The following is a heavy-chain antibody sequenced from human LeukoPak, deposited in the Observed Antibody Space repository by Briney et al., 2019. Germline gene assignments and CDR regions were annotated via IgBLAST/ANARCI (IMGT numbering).Heavy chain of an antibody. V-gene: IGHV3-23*01. CDR2: ISGSGGTT. Sequence: GGSLRLSCAASGFTFSSYAISWVRQAPGKGLEWVSTISGSGGTTYYADSVKGRFTISRDNSKNTLYLQMNSLRAEDTAVYYCANGQGLIIHLDYWGQGTLVTVSS. CDR1: GFTFSSYA. D-gene: IGHD3-10*01. J-gene: IGHJ4*02. CDR3: ANGQGLIIHLDY.